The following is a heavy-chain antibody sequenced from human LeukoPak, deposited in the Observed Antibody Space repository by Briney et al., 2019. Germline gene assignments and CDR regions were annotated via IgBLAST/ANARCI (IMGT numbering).Heavy chain of an antibody. V-gene: IGHV4-38-2*02. Sequence: SETLSLTCTVSGYSISSGYYWGWIRQPPGKGLEWIGSIYHSGSTNYNPSLKSRVTISVDTSKNQFSLKLSSVTAADTAVYYCARDLDDAFDIWGQGTMVTVSS. CDR2: IYHSGST. CDR1: GYSISSGYY. CDR3: ARDLDDAFDI. J-gene: IGHJ3*02. D-gene: IGHD3-3*01.